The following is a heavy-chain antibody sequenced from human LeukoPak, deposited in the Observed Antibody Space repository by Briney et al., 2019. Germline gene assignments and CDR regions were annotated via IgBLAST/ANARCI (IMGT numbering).Heavy chain of an antibody. CDR2: ITRSSNYI. D-gene: IGHD3-22*01. Sequence: PGGSLRLSCAASGFTFDDYGMSWVRQAPGKGLEWVSSITRSSNYIYYADSVKGRFTISRDNAKNSLYLQMNSLRAEDTAVYYCASSRYDSSGYYGIIAYWGQGTLVTVSS. J-gene: IGHJ4*02. CDR1: GFTFDDYG. CDR3: ASSRYDSSGYYGIIAY. V-gene: IGHV3-21*01.